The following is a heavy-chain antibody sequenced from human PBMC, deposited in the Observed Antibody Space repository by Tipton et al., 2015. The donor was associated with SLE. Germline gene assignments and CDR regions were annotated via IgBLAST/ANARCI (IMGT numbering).Heavy chain of an antibody. CDR3: ARGGYSSSIGLGY. J-gene: IGHJ4*02. D-gene: IGHD6-6*01. V-gene: IGHV3-33*01. CDR1: GFTFSSYG. CDR2: IWSEGSNK. Sequence: SLRLSCAASGFTFSSYGMHWVRQAPGKGLGWVAVIWSEGSNKYYADSVKGRFTISRDNSKNTLYLQINSLRAEDTAVYYCARGGYSSSIGLGYWGQGTLVTVSS.